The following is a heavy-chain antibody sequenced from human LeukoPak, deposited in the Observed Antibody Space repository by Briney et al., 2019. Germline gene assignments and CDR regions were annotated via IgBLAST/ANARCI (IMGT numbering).Heavy chain of an antibody. CDR2: IGGSGGST. Sequence: PGGSLRLSCAASGFTFSTYAMSWVRQAPGKGLEWVSGIGGSGGSTYYADSVKGRFTISRDNSKNTLYLEINSLRAEDTAVYYCARAGTYYYYHMDVWGKGTTVTVFS. D-gene: IGHD6-19*01. V-gene: IGHV3-23*01. CDR3: ARAGTYYYYHMDV. J-gene: IGHJ6*03. CDR1: GFTFSTYA.